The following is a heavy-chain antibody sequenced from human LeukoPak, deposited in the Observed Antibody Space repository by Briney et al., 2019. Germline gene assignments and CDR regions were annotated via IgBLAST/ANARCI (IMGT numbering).Heavy chain of an antibody. CDR2: LRYDGSKK. CDR3: ARANWGLGDAFDI. D-gene: IGHD7-27*01. V-gene: IGHV3-30*02. J-gene: IGHJ3*02. CDR1: GFTFSSYG. Sequence: GGSLRLSCAASGFTFSSYGMHWVRQAPGKGRVGVAFLRYDGSKKYYAASVKGRFTKYRDNSKNTLYLQMNSLRAEDTGVYYCARANWGLGDAFDIWGRGTMVTVSS.